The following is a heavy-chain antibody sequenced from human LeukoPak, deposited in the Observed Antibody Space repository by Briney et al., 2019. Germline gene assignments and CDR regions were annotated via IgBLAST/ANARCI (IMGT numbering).Heavy chain of an antibody. Sequence: SETLSLTCTVSGGSISSSDYYWSWIRQPPGKGLEWIGYIYYSGSTFYNPSLKSRVTISVDTSKNQFSLKLSSVTAADTAVYYCARDLRVIAIRAGGHAFDIWGQGTMVTVSS. CDR3: ARDLRVIAIRAGGHAFDI. V-gene: IGHV4-30-4*08. CDR1: GGSISSSDYY. J-gene: IGHJ3*02. CDR2: IYYSGST. D-gene: IGHD2-21*01.